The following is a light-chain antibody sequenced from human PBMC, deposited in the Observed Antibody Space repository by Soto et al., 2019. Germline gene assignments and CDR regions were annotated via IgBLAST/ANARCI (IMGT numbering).Light chain of an antibody. CDR2: DAS. J-gene: IGKJ4*01. CDR3: QQRVNWPLS. V-gene: IGKV3-11*01. Sequence: EIVLTQSPATLSLSPGERATLSCRASQRVGTLFAWYQQKPGQAPRLLIYDASNRATGIPARFSGSGSGTDFTLTISRLEPEDFAVYYCQQRVNWPLSFGGGTKVEIK. CDR1: QRVGTL.